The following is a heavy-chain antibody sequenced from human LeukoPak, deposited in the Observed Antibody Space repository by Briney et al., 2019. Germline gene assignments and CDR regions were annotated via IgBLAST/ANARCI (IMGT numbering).Heavy chain of an antibody. J-gene: IGHJ4*02. CDR3: ARRLGSYPFDY. CDR2: ISSSSSYI. Sequence: GGSLRLSCAASGLTFRAHGMNWVRQAPGKGLEWVSSISSSSSYIYYADSVKGRFTISRDNAKNSLYLQMNSLRAEDTAVYYCARRLGSYPFDYWGQGTLVTVSS. V-gene: IGHV3-21*01. D-gene: IGHD1-26*01. CDR1: GLTFRAHG.